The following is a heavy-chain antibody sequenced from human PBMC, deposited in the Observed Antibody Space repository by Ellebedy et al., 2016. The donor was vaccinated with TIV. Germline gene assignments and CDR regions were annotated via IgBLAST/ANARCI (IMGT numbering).Heavy chain of an antibody. D-gene: IGHD3-3*01. Sequence: SVKVSCXAPGGTFSSYAISWVRQAPGQGLEWMGGIIPIFGTANYAQKFQGRVTITADESTSTAYMELSSLRSEDTAVYYCAREGDYDFWSGYWYWGQGTLVTVSS. V-gene: IGHV1-69*13. J-gene: IGHJ4*02. CDR1: GGTFSSYA. CDR2: IIPIFGTA. CDR3: AREGDYDFWSGYWY.